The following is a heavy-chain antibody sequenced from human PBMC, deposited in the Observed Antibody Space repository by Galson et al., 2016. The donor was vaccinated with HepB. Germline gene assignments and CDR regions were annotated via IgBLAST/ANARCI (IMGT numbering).Heavy chain of an antibody. V-gene: IGHV3-53*01. CDR3: ARGALTGNHGAFDI. J-gene: IGHJ3*02. Sequence: SLRLSCAASGFTVNHNYMTWVRQAPGKGLEWVSVIYTGGSTYYADSVKGRFAISRDNSKNTVYLQMNSLRAEDTAVYYCARGALTGNHGAFDIWGQGTMVTVSS. D-gene: IGHD1-14*01. CDR1: GFTVNHNY. CDR2: IYTGGST.